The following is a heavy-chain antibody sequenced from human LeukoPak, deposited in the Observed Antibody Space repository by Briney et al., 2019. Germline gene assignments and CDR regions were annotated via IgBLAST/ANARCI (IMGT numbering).Heavy chain of an antibody. CDR2: IYYSGST. D-gene: IGHD5-18*01. CDR3: ARLGRRGYSYGYVDY. V-gene: IGHV4-59*08. CDR1: GGSISSYY. Sequence: SETLSLTCTVSGGSISSYYWSWIRQPPGKGLEWIGYIYYSGSTNYNPSLKSRVTISVDTSKNQFSLKLSSVTAADTAVYYCARLGRRGYSYGYVDYWGQGTLVTVSS. J-gene: IGHJ4*02.